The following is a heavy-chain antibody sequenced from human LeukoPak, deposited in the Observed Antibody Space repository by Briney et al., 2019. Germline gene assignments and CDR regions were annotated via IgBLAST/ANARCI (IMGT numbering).Heavy chain of an antibody. V-gene: IGHV3-48*04. J-gene: IGHJ4*02. CDR3: ARGHRRYFNWLLDPPRGNWDY. CDR1: GFTFSSYS. D-gene: IGHD3-9*01. Sequence: PGGSLRLSCAASGFTFSSYSMNWVRQAPGKGLEWVSYISSSSSTIYYADSVKGRFTISRDNAKNSLYLQMNSLRAEDTAVYYCARGHRRYFNWLLDPPRGNWDYWGQGTLVTVSS. CDR2: ISSSSSTI.